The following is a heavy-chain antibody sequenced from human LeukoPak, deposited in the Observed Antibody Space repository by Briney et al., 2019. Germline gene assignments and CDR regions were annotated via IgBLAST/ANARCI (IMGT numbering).Heavy chain of an antibody. CDR1: GGSISSGDYY. Sequence: SQTLSLTCTVSGGSISSGDYYWSWIRQPPGKGLEWIGYIYYSGSTYYNPSLKSRVTISVDTSKNQFSLKLSSVTAADTAVYYCARTPHVRIAAAGFDYWGQGTLVTVSS. V-gene: IGHV4-30-4*08. D-gene: IGHD6-13*01. CDR2: IYYSGST. CDR3: ARTPHVRIAAAGFDY. J-gene: IGHJ4*02.